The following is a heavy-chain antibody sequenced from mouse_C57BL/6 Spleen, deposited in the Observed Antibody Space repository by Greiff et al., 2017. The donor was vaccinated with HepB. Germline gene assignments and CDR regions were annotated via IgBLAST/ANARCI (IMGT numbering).Heavy chain of an antibody. V-gene: IGHV1-15*01. D-gene: IGHD2-1*01. J-gene: IGHJ4*01. CDR1: GYTFTDYE. CDR3: TPIYYGNYAMDY. CDR2: IDPETGGT. Sequence: QVQLQQSGAELVRPGASVTLSCKASGYTFTDYEMHWVKQTPVHGLEWIGAIDPETGGTAYNQKFKGKAILTADKSSSTAYMELRSLTSEDSAVYYCTPIYYGNYAMDYWGQGTSVTVSS.